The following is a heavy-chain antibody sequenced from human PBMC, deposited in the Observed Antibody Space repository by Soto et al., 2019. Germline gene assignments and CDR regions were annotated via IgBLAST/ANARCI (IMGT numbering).Heavy chain of an antibody. CDR3: ARDPFDGLGVVVPAPGGSYYYGMDV. J-gene: IGHJ6*02. D-gene: IGHD2-2*01. V-gene: IGHV1-2*02. CDR1: GYTFTGYY. CDR2: INPNSGGT. Sequence: ASVKVSCKASGYTFTGYYMYWVRQAPGQGLEWMGWINPNSGGTNYAQKFQGRVTMTRDTSISTAYMELSRLRSDDTAVYYCARDPFDGLGVVVPAPGGSYYYGMDVWVQGTTVTVSS.